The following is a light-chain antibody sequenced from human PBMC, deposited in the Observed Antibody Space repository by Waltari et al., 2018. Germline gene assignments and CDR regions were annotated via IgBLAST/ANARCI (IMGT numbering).Light chain of an antibody. Sequence: IQMTQSPSPLSASVGDRATITCRDSQSISIWLAWYQQKPGRAPELLIYRASYLESGVPSRFSGSGSGTEFTLTISSLQPDDFATYYCQQYKTYYTFGQGTKLEIK. V-gene: IGKV1-5*03. CDR2: RAS. CDR1: QSISIW. CDR3: QQYKTYYT. J-gene: IGKJ2*01.